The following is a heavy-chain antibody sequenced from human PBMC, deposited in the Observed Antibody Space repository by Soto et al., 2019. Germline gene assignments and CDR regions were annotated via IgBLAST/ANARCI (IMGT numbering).Heavy chain of an antibody. Sequence: SXKVSFQASGYTXTDYYIHVVRQAPGQGLEWMGWVNRHSGGTNNAKKFQGSVTMTGDRSIRTASMELRRLTSDDEAVHHCARYEPTSEATWSLRLRRVDYWGQGTLGTVS. V-gene: IGHV1-2*02. D-gene: IGHD1-26*01. CDR1: GYTXTDYY. J-gene: IGHJ4*02. CDR3: ARYEPTSEATWSLRLRRVDY. CDR2: VNRHSGGT.